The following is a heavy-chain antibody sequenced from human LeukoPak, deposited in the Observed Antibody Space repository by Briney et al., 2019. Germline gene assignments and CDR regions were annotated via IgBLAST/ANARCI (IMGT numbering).Heavy chain of an antibody. Sequence: GGSLRLSCAASGFTFSSYGMQWVRQAPGRGLEWVSHISSGGSTIYYADSVKGRLTISRDNAKESLYLQMSSLRDEDTAVYYCVFPYWQDLDHWGQGTLVTVSS. CDR2: ISSGGSTI. CDR3: VFPYWQDLDH. CDR1: GFTFSSYG. D-gene: IGHD2-15*01. J-gene: IGHJ4*02. V-gene: IGHV3-48*02.